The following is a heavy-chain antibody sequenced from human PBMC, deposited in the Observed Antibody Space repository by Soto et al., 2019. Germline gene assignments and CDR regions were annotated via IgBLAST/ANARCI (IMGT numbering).Heavy chain of an antibody. Sequence: GGSLRLSCAASGFTFSSYIMNWVGQAPGKGLEWVSYISSSSSTIYYADSVKGRFTISRDNAKNSLYLQMNSLRDEDTAVYYCARAPGLRGWFDPWGQGTLVTVSS. CDR2: ISSSSSTI. CDR3: ARAPGLRGWFDP. CDR1: GFTFSSYI. D-gene: IGHD3-10*01. V-gene: IGHV3-48*02. J-gene: IGHJ5*02.